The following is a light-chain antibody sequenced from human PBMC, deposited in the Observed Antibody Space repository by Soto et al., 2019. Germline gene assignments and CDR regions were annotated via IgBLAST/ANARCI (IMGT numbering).Light chain of an antibody. J-gene: IGLJ2*01. CDR2: SND. Sequence: QSVLTQPPSASGTPGQRVTISCSGSSSNIGSNTVSWYQQLPGTAPKLLIYSNDQRPSGVPDRFSGSKSGTSASLAIGGLQSEDEADYYCAAWDGSLNGWVFGGGTKVTVL. V-gene: IGLV1-44*01. CDR1: SSNIGSNT. CDR3: AAWDGSLNGWV.